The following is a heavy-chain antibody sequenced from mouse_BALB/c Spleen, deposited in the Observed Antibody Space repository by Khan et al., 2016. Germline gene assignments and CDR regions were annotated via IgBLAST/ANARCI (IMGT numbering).Heavy chain of an antibody. D-gene: IGHD4-1*01. V-gene: IGHV14-4*02. Sequence: VQLQQSGAELVRSGASVKLSCTASGFNIQDYYIHWVKQRPEQGLEWIGWIDPENGDTEYAPTFQGKATMTVDTSSNTAYLQLSSLTSEDTSVYYCNAVWLGHDYYAIDYWGQGTSVTVSS. J-gene: IGHJ4*01. CDR3: NAVWLGHDYYAIDY. CDR1: GFNIQDYY. CDR2: IDPENGDT.